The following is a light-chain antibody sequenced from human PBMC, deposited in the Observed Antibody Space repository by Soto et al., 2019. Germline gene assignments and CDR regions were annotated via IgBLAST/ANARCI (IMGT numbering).Light chain of an antibody. V-gene: IGLV2-14*03. Sequence: QSALTQPASVSGSPGQSITISCTGTSRDVGAYDYVSWYLQYPDKAPQLLIYYVDHRPSGVSSRFSGSKSGNTASLTISGLQAEDEADYYCSSYTSSSTPWVFGGGTKLTVL. CDR3: SSYTSSSTPWV. J-gene: IGLJ3*02. CDR1: SRDVGAYDY. CDR2: YVD.